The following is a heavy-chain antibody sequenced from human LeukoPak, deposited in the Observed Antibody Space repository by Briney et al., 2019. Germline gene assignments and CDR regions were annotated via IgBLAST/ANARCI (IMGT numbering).Heavy chain of an antibody. D-gene: IGHD1-20*01. CDR2: FDPEDGET. V-gene: IGHV1-24*01. Sequence: GASVKVSCKVSGYTLTELSMHWVRQAPGKGLEWMEGFDPEDGETIYAQKFQGRVTMTEDTSTDTAYMELSSLRSEDTAVYYCATGQSYNWNFDYWGQGTLVTVSS. CDR1: GYTLTELS. J-gene: IGHJ4*02. CDR3: ATGQSYNWNFDY.